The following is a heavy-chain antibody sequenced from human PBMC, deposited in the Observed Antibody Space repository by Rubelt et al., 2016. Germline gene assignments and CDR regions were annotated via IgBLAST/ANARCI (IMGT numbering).Heavy chain of an antibody. Sequence: QVQLVQSGDEVKKPGASVKVSCKASGYTFTSYGISWVGQAPGQGLEGRGWISAYNGNTNYAQKLQGRVTMTTDTSTGTAYMELRSLRSDDTAVYYCARRDGYNWDDAFDIWGQGTMVTVSS. J-gene: IGHJ3*02. CDR3: ARRDGYNWDDAFDI. CDR1: GYTFTSYG. V-gene: IGHV1-18*01. D-gene: IGHD5-24*01. CDR2: ISAYNGNT.